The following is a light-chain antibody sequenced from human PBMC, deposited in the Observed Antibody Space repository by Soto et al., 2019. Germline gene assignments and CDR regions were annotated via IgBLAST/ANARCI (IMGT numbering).Light chain of an antibody. V-gene: IGKV3-20*01. CDR3: QQTAISPLT. CDR2: DAS. J-gene: IGKJ1*01. Sequence: EIVLTQSPGTLSLSPGERATLSCRASQSVTNNYVAWHQQKPGPAPRLLIHDASSRATGLPDRVSGSGYGADFTLTISRLELEDFAVYYCQQTAISPLTFGQGTRVHIK. CDR1: QSVTNNY.